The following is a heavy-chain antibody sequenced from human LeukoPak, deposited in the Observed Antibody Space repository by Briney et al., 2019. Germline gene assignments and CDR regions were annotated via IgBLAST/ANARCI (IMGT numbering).Heavy chain of an antibody. D-gene: IGHD3-10*01. CDR2: ISSSSSYI. CDR3: ARPMFYGSGSDVFDY. J-gene: IGHJ4*02. V-gene: IGHV3-21*01. CDR1: GFTFSSYS. Sequence: GGSLRLSCAASGFTFSSYSMNWVRQAPGKGLEWVSSISSSSSYIYYADSVKGRFIIPRDNAKNSLYLQMNSLRAEDTAVYYCARPMFYGSGSDVFDYWGQGTLVTVSS.